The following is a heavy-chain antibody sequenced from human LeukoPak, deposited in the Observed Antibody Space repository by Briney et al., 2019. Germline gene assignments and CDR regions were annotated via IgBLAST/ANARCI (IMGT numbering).Heavy chain of an antibody. D-gene: IGHD2-15*01. V-gene: IGHV3-30*18. CDR3: AKAGYGGSSTTTYGDY. CDR2: ISHDGRSK. Sequence: GGSLRLSCAASRLTFSSYNMNWVRRAPGKGLEWVAIISHDGRSKYYADSVKGRFTISRDNSKNTLYLQMNSLRVEDTAVYYCAKAGYGGSSTTTYGDYWGQGTLVTVSS. CDR1: RLTFSSYN. J-gene: IGHJ4*02.